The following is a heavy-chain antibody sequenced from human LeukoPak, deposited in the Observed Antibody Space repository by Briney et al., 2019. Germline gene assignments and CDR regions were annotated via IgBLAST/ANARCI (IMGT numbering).Heavy chain of an antibody. CDR2: IYYSGST. CDR1: GGSISSYY. J-gene: IGHJ5*02. D-gene: IGHD3-3*01. Sequence: SETLSLTCTVSGGSISSYYWSWIRQPPGKGLEWIGYIYYSGSTNYNPSLKSRVTISVDTSKNQFSLKLSSVTAADTAVYYCARVSADFWSGYVALDPWGQGTLVTVSS. CDR3: ARVSADFWSGYVALDP. V-gene: IGHV4-59*01.